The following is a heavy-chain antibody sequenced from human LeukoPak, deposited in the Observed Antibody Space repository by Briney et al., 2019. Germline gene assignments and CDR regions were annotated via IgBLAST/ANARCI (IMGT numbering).Heavy chain of an antibody. J-gene: IGHJ6*03. CDR1: KNMFTGYF. V-gene: IGHV1-2*02. D-gene: IGHD2-2*02. CDR3: AAQCNDDFCYKRDYMDV. CDR2: ISPNSGGT. Sequence: EASVKVSCKTSKNMFTGYFMHWVRQAPGQGLEWIGWISPNSGGTLFARRFQGRVTMTRDTSIGATYMELSRLTSDDTALYYCAAQCNDDFCYKRDYMDVWSKGTMVIVSS.